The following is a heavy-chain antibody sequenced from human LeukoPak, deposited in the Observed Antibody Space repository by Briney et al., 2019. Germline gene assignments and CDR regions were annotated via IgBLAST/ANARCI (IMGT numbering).Heavy chain of an antibody. Sequence: TGGSLRLSCAASGFTFSSYAMHCVRQAPGKGLEYVSAISSNGGSTYYANSVKGRFTISRDNSKNTLYLQMGSLRAEDMAVYYCARAGYSDAFDIWGQGTMVTVSS. CDR2: ISSNGGST. J-gene: IGHJ3*02. CDR3: ARAGYSDAFDI. D-gene: IGHD3-9*01. CDR1: GFTFSSYA. V-gene: IGHV3-64*01.